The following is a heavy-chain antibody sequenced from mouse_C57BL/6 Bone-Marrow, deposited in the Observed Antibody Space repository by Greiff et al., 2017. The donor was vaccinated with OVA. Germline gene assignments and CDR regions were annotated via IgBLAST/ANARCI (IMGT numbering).Heavy chain of an antibody. CDR1: GYAFSSYW. Sequence: VQLQESGAELVKPGASVKISCKASGYAFSSYWMNWVKQRPGKGLEWIGQIYPGDGDTNYNGKFKGKATLTADKSSSTAYMQLSSLTSEDSAVYFCARGGYYDYDVEAMDYWGQGTSVTVSS. J-gene: IGHJ4*01. CDR2: IYPGDGDT. V-gene: IGHV1-80*01. CDR3: ARGGYYDYDVEAMDY. D-gene: IGHD2-4*01.